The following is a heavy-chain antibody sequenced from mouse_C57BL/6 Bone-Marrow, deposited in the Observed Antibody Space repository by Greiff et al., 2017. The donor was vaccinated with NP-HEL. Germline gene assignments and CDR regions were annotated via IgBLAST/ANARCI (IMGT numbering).Heavy chain of an antibody. V-gene: IGHV1-55*01. CDR1: GYTFTSYW. CDR2: IYPGSGST. CDR3: ARSYYYGSSYYFDY. J-gene: IGHJ2*01. D-gene: IGHD1-1*01. Sequence: VKLQQPGAELVKPGASVKMSCKASGYTFTSYWITWVKQRPGQGLEWIGDIYPGSGSTNYNEKFKSKATLTVDTSSSTAYMQLSSLTSEDSAVYYCARSYYYGSSYYFDYWGQGTTLTVSS.